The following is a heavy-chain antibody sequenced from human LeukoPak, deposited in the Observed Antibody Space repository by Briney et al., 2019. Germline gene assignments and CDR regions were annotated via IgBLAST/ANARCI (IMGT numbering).Heavy chain of an antibody. CDR1: GFTFSSYA. D-gene: IGHD1-14*01. V-gene: IGHV3-23*01. J-gene: IGHJ4*02. Sequence: GGSLRLSCAASGFTFSSYAMTWVRQAPGKGLEWVSTISGSGGSTYYADSVKGRFTISRDNSKNTLYLQMNSLRAEDTAVYYCAKEGGFGTTFDYWGQGTLVTVSS. CDR2: ISGSGGST. CDR3: AKEGGFGTTFDY.